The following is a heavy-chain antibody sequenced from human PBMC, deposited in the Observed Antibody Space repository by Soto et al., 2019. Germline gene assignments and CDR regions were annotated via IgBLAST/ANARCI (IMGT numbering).Heavy chain of an antibody. CDR3: VKNSYYDILTGFDYFDY. CDR2: MSYDGSNK. J-gene: IGHJ4*02. D-gene: IGHD3-9*01. Sequence: GGSLRLSCTASGFTFSRYGMHWVRQAPGKGLEWVAVMSYDGSNKWYAYSVKGRFNVSRDNSKNTLFLQMNSLRADDTAVYYCVKNSYYDILTGFDYFDYWGQGAPVTSPQ. V-gene: IGHV3-30*18. CDR1: GFTFSRYG.